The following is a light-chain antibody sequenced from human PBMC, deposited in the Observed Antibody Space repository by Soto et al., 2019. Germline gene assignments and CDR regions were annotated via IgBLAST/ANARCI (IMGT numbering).Light chain of an antibody. CDR3: QHYNNWPWT. CDR2: DTS. Sequence: ETVMTQSPATLSVSPGERATLSCRASHSVGSTLAWYQQKPGQAPRLLMFDTSTRATGIPARFSGSGSGTEFTLTISSLQYDDFAVYDCQHYNNWPWTVGQGTKVDIK. V-gene: IGKV3-15*01. J-gene: IGKJ1*01. CDR1: HSVGST.